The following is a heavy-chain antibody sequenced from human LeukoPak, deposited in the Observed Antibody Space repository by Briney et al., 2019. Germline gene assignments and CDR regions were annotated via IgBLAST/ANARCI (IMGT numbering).Heavy chain of an antibody. V-gene: IGHV1-2*02. Sequence: GASVNVSCKASGYTFTGYYMHWVRQAPGQGLEWMGWINPNSGGTNYAQKFQGRVTMTRDTSTSTAYTELSRLRSDDTAVYYCARLTMVRGGRVYWGQGTLVTVSS. CDR3: ARLTMVRGGRVY. CDR1: GYTFTGYY. CDR2: INPNSGGT. J-gene: IGHJ4*02. D-gene: IGHD3-10*01.